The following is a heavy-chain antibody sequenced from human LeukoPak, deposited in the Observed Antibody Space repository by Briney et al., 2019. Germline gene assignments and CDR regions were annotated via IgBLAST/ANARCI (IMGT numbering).Heavy chain of an antibody. CDR2: INGHSGCT. D-gene: IGHD2-8*01. J-gene: IGHJ6*03. CDR1: GYSFTGYY. Sequence: ASVKVPCRTSGYSFTGYYIHWVRQAPGQGLEWMGWINGHSGCTNSAQRFQGRVTMTRDTSINTAYMELSSLTSDDTAVYYCVRGVTYMDVWGRGTTVTVSS. V-gene: IGHV1-2*02. CDR3: VRGVTYMDV.